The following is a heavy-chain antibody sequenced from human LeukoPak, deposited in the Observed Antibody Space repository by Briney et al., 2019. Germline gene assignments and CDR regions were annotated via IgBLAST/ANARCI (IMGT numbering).Heavy chain of an antibody. V-gene: IGHV4-59*01. J-gene: IGHJ4*02. CDR2: IHYSGST. Sequence: SETLSLTCTVSGGSISSYYWSWIRQPPGKGLEWIGYIHYSGSTNYNPSLKSRVTISVDTSKNQFSLKLSSVTAADTAVYYCARGNYDSSGYYYWGQGTLVTVSS. CDR1: GGSISSYY. CDR3: ARGNYDSSGYYY. D-gene: IGHD3-22*01.